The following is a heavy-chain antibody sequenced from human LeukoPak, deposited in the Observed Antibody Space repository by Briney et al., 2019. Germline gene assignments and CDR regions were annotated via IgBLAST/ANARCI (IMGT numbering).Heavy chain of an antibody. V-gene: IGHV1-46*01. J-gene: IGHJ6*03. CDR1: GYTFTSYY. Sequence: ASVKVSCKASGYTFTSYYMHWVRQAPGQGLEWMGIINPSGGSTSYAQKFQGRVTMTRDTSTSTVYMELSSLRAEDTAVYYCAKDSLRFLGNYYMDVWGKGTTVTVSS. CDR2: INPSGGST. CDR3: AKDSLRFLGNYYMDV. D-gene: IGHD3-3*01.